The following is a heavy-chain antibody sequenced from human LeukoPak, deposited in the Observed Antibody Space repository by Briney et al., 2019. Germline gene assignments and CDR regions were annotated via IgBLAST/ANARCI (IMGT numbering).Heavy chain of an antibody. CDR3: ARSFMGKTRGYSYGDLDY. CDR2: TRNKANSYTT. V-gene: IGHV3-72*01. CDR1: GFTFSSYG. D-gene: IGHD5-18*01. Sequence: PGGTLRLSCAASGFTFSSYGMSWVRQAPGKGLEWVGRTRNKANSYTTEYAASVKGRFTISRDDSKNSLYLQMNSLKTEDTAVYYCARSFMGKTRGYSYGDLDYWGQGTLVTVSS. J-gene: IGHJ4*02.